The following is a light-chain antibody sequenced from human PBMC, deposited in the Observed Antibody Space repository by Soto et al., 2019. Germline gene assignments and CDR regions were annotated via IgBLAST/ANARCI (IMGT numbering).Light chain of an antibody. CDR3: AAWADSLSGQV. CDR1: SSNIGSNY. Sequence: QSVLTQPPSASGTPGQRVTLSCSGSSSNIGSNYVYWYQELPGTAPKLLMYRNNQRPSGVPDRFSGSKSGTSASLAISGLRSEHEADYYCAAWADSLSGQVFGTGTKVPVL. V-gene: IGLV1-47*01. J-gene: IGLJ1*01. CDR2: RNN.